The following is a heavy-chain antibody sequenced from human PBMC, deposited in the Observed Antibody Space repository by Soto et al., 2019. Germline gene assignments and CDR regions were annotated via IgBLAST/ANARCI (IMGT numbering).Heavy chain of an antibody. J-gene: IGHJ4*02. CDR3: AGGRYQLLLPSYFDY. CDR2: IYYSGST. D-gene: IGHD2-2*01. Sequence: PSXPLSLPCSVAGGTISSYSWSWIRQPPGKGLEWIGYIYYSGSTNYNPSLKSRVTISVDTSKNQFSLKLSSVIAADTAVYYCAGGRYQLLLPSYFDYWGQGTLVTVSS. CDR1: GGTISSYS. V-gene: IGHV4-59*01.